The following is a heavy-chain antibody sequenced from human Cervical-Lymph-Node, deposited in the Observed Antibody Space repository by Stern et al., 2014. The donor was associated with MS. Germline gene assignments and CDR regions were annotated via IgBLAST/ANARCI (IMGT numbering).Heavy chain of an antibody. CDR1: GFTFSGSA. J-gene: IGHJ4*02. CDR2: ISSKANSYAT. CDR3: SRHLEVSSSSSAPYFDY. V-gene: IGHV3-73*01. Sequence: EVQLVESGGGLVQPGGSVKLSCAASGFTFSGSAMHWVRQTAGRGLEGVGRISSKANSYATTYAASVTGRFTISRDDSKNTAYLQMNSLKTEDTAVYYCSRHLEVSSSSSAPYFDYWGQGTLVTVSS. D-gene: IGHD6-6*01.